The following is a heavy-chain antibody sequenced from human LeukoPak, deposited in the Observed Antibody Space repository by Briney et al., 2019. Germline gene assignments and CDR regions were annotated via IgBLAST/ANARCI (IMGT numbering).Heavy chain of an antibody. V-gene: IGHV1-24*01. CDR2: FHPEDGET. D-gene: IGHD2-2*01. J-gene: IGHJ4*02. Sequence: GASVKVSCKVSGYTLTELSMHWVRQAPGKGLEWMGGFHPEDGETIYAQKFQGRVTMTEDTSTDTAYMELSSLRSEDTAVYYCATDCSSTSCQSPYYFDYWGQGTLVTVSS. CDR3: ATDCSSTSCQSPYYFDY. CDR1: GYTLTELS.